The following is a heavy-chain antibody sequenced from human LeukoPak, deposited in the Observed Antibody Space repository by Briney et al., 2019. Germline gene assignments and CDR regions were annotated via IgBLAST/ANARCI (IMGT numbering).Heavy chain of an antibody. CDR3: ARGQYDFWSGYDVNWFDP. V-gene: IGHV4-61*02. Sequence: RASETLSLTCAVSGGSMRTGLYYWNWIRQPAGKGLEWIGRIYPSGNTNYNPSLESRVTISVDTAKNQFSLKLISVTAADTALYYCARGQYDFWSGYDVNWFDPWGRGTLVTVSS. CDR2: IYPSGNT. D-gene: IGHD3-3*01. J-gene: IGHJ5*02. CDR1: GGSMRTGLYY.